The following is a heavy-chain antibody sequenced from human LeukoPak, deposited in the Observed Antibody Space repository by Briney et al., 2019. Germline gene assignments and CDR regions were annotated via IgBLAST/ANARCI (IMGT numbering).Heavy chain of an antibody. D-gene: IGHD6-19*01. J-gene: IGHJ3*02. CDR2: INSDGNNI. CDR3: AKVQISRRMAVAGTNAFDI. CDR1: GFTFSDYF. Sequence: GGSLRLSCVTSGFTFSDYFMNWIRQAPGKGPEWLSFINSDGNNIYYRDSVKGRFTISRDNAKNSLYLQMNSLRAEDTAFYYCAKVQISRRMAVAGTNAFDIWGQGTMVTVSS. V-gene: IGHV3-11*01.